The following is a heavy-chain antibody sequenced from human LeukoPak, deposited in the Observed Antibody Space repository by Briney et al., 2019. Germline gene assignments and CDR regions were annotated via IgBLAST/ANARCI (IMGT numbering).Heavy chain of an antibody. D-gene: IGHD1-20*01. J-gene: IGHJ4*02. CDR3: ARDDNWNDKPFDH. CDR2: II. Sequence: GGSLRLSCAASGFTFSHYTMNWVRQAPRGGLEWVSSIIHYADSAKGRFTLSRDNANNSLYLQMSRLRAEDTALYYGARDDNWNDKPFDHWGQGALVTVSS. V-gene: IGHV3-21*01. CDR1: GFTFSHYT.